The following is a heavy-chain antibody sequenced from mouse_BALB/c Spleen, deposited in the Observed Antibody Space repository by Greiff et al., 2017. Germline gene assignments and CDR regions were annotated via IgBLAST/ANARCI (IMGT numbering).Heavy chain of an antibody. CDR2: IDPYNGGT. Sequence: VQLKQSGPELVKPGASVKVSCKASGYAFTSYNMYWVKQSHGKSLEWIGYIDPYNGGTSYNQKFKGKATLTVDKSSSTAYMHLNSLTSEDSAVYYCARGDCGSSCPFAYWGQGTLVTVSA. CDR3: ARGDCGSSCPFAY. V-gene: IGHV1S135*01. J-gene: IGHJ3*01. D-gene: IGHD1-1*01. CDR1: GYAFTSYN.